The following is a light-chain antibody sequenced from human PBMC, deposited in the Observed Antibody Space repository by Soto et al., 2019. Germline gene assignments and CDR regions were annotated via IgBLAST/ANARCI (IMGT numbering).Light chain of an antibody. J-gene: IGLJ2*01. CDR3: CSFAGNSIVL. CDR2: EGS. CDR1: SSDVGSYNL. V-gene: IGLV2-23*01. Sequence: SALTQPASVSGSPGQSITISCTGTSSDVGSYNLVSWYQHHPGKVPKLIIYEGSKRPSGVSNRFSGSKSGNTASLTISGLQAEDEADYYCCSFAGNSIVLFGGGTKLTVL.